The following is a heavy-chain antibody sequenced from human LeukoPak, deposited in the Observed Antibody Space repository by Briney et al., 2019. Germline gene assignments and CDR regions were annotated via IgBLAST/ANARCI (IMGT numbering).Heavy chain of an antibody. V-gene: IGHV3-23*01. CDR2: ISGSGGNT. D-gene: IGHD6-6*01. CDR1: GFTFSNYA. Sequence: PGGSLRLSCAASGFTFSNYAMNWVRQSPEKGLEWVSGISGSGGNTYYADSVKGRFTISRDNSKNTLYLQMNSLRAEDTAVYYCTRDEDFYSSSSDYWGQGTLVTVSS. CDR3: TRDEDFYSSSSDY. J-gene: IGHJ4*02.